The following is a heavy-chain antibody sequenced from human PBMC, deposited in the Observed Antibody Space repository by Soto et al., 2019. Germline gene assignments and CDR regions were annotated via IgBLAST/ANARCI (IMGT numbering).Heavy chain of an antibody. CDR2: IYYTGNT. V-gene: IGHV4-59*12. CDR3: ARDKITGLFDY. CDR1: GGSMTSYY. Sequence: PSEILSLTCTVSGGSMTSYYWSWFRQPPGKGLEWIGFIYYTGNTKYNPSLKSRVTISIDTSKSLFSLKLTSVTAADTAVYYCARDKITGLFDYWGQGTLVTVS. D-gene: IGHD2-8*02. J-gene: IGHJ4*02.